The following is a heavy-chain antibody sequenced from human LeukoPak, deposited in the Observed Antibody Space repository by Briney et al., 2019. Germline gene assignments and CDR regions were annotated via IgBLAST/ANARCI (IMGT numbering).Heavy chain of an antibody. CDR1: GFTFSSYA. CDR3: AKDKTYHYDSSGYWVY. J-gene: IGHJ4*02. Sequence: GGSLRLSCAASGFTFSSYAMSWVRQAPGKGLEWVSAISGSGGSTYYADSVKGRFTISRDNSKNTLYLQMNSLRAEDTAVYYCAKDKTYHYDSSGYWVYWGQGTLVTVSS. CDR2: ISGSGGST. V-gene: IGHV3-23*01. D-gene: IGHD3-22*01.